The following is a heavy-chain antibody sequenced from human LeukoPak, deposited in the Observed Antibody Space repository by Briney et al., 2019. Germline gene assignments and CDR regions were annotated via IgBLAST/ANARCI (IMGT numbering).Heavy chain of an antibody. CDR1: GFTFSSYE. CDR3: ARTFNGFDPTFDY. V-gene: IGHV3-23*01. D-gene: IGHD6-25*01. Sequence: GGSLRLSCAASGFTFSSYEMNWVRQVPGKGLVWVSTISADGDGPHYADSVKGRFTISRDNSKNTLFLQMNSLRDGDTAVYFCARTFNGFDPTFDYWGQGTLVTVSS. J-gene: IGHJ4*02. CDR2: ISADGDGP.